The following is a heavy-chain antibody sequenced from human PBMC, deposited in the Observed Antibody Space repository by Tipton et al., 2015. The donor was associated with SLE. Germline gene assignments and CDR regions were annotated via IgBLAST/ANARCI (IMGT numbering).Heavy chain of an antibody. CDR1: GGSISSSSYY. J-gene: IGHJ4*02. D-gene: IGHD2-15*01. CDR3: AAHAAGRGGSGY. Sequence: LRLSCTVSGGSISSSSYYWGWIRQPPGKGLEWIGSIYYSGSTYYNPSLKSRVTISVDTSKNQFSLVLSSVTAADTAVYYCAAHAAGRGGSGYWGQGTLVTVSS. CDR2: IYYSGST. V-gene: IGHV4-39*01.